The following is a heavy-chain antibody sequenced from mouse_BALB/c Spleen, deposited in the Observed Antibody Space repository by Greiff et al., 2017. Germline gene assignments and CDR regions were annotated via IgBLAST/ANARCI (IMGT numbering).Heavy chain of an antibody. V-gene: IGHV1S137*01. J-gene: IGHJ4*01. CDR1: GYTFTDYA. D-gene: IGHD1-1*01. CDR2: ISTYYGDA. CDR3: ARAFITTVVASPFYAMDY. Sequence: VQLQQSGAELVRPGVSVKISCKGSGYTFTDYAMHWVKQSHAKSLEWIGVISTYYGDASYNQKFKGKATMTVDKSSSTAYMELARLTSEDSAIYYCARAFITTVVASPFYAMDYWGQGTSVTVSS.